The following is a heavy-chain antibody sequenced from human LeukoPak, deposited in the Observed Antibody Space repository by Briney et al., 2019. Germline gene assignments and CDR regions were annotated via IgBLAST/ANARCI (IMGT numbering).Heavy chain of an antibody. CDR2: INTSGST. J-gene: IGHJ4*02. V-gene: IGHV4-4*07. Sequence: PSETLSLTCTAAGGFISVYYRTWVRQPAGKGLEWIGRINTSGSTNDIPSLKSLVIMSVDPYKNQFSLRLSSVTAADTAMYYCARESVAGLESVAGLGRYLDYWGQGTLVSDSS. CDR3: ARESVAGLESVAGLGRYLDY. CDR1: GGFISVYY. D-gene: IGHD6-19*01.